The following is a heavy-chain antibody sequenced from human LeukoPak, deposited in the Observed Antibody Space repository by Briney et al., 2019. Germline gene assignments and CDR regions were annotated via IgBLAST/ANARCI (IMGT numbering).Heavy chain of an antibody. Sequence: SETLSLTCTVSGGSISSYYWSWIRQPPGKGLEWIGYIYYSGTTNYNPSLKSRVTISVDTSKNQFSLKLSSVTAADTAVYYCARTAVADSSIYDYWGQGTLVTVSS. CDR3: ARTAVADSSIYDY. CDR2: IYYSGTT. J-gene: IGHJ4*02. CDR1: GGSISSYY. D-gene: IGHD6-19*01. V-gene: IGHV4-59*01.